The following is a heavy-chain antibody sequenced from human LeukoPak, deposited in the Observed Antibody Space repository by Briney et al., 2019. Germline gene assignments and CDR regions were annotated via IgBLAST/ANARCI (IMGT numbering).Heavy chain of an antibody. V-gene: IGHV4-59*01. CDR3: ATVKVGATYYFDY. CDR1: GGSISSYY. Sequence: SETPSLTCTVSGGSISSYYWSWIRQPPGKGLEWIGYIYYSGGTNYNPSLKSLLTMSADTSKNQFSLKLSSVTAADTAVYYCATVKVGATYYFDYWGQGTLVTVSS. CDR2: IYYSGGT. J-gene: IGHJ4*02. D-gene: IGHD1-26*01.